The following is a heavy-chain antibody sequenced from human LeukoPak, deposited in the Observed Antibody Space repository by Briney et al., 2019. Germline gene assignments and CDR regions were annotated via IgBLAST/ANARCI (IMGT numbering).Heavy chain of an antibody. Sequence: GGSLRLSCAASGFTFDTDWTNWFRQAPGKGLEWVGLIRSKTDGGTTDSAAPVKGRFAISRDDSRNMLFLQMSSLKTEDTGVYYCTTGGPRRHWGQGTLVTVSS. V-gene: IGHV3-15*01. CDR1: GFTFDTDW. J-gene: IGHJ4*02. CDR2: IRSKTDGGTT. D-gene: IGHD3-16*01. CDR3: TTGGPRRH.